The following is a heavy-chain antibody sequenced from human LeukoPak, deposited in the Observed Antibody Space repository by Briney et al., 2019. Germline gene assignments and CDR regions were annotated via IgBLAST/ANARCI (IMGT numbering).Heavy chain of an antibody. CDR2: ISDSGGST. V-gene: IGHV3-23*01. D-gene: IGHD1/OR15-1a*01. CDR1: GFTFSSDA. J-gene: IGHJ4*02. CDR3: ARWNNLGY. Sequence: GGSLRLSCAASGFTFSSDAMSWVRQAPGKGLEWVSAISDSGGSTHYADFVKGRLTISRDNSKNTLYLQMNSLRAEDTAVYYCARWNNLGYWGQGTLVTVSS.